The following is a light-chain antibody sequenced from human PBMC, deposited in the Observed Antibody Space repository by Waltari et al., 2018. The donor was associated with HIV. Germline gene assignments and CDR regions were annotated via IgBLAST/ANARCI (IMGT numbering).Light chain of an antibody. V-gene: IGLV2-14*03. CDR1: SSDVGRYNY. Sequence: QSALTQPASVSGSPGQSITLSCTGASSDVGRYNYVSWYQHHPGKAPKLIIYDVSNRPSGVSNRVSVSKSGTTASLTSSGLQAEDEADYYCSSYTSSRTVVFGGGTKLTVL. CDR3: SSYTSSRTVV. CDR2: DVS. J-gene: IGLJ2*01.